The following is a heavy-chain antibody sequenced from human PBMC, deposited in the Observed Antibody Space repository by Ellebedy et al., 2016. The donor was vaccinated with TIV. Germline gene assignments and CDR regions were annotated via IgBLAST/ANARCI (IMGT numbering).Heavy chain of an antibody. CDR1: GYTFTSYG. D-gene: IGHD2-15*01. CDR3: ARDRGYCSGGSCFGMDV. J-gene: IGHJ6*02. V-gene: IGHV1-18*01. Sequence: AASVKVSCKASGYTFTSYGISWVRQAPGQGLEWMGWISAYNGNTNYAQKLQGRVTMTTDTSTSTAYMELRSLRSDDTAVYYCARDRGYCSGGSCFGMDVWGQGTTVTVFS. CDR2: ISAYNGNT.